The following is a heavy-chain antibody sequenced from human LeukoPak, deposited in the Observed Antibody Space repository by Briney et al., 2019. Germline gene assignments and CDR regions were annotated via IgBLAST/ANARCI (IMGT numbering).Heavy chain of an antibody. D-gene: IGHD6-19*01. CDR3: ARVAAEDYYYMDV. J-gene: IGHJ6*03. CDR2: IYHSGST. V-gene: IGHV4-4*02. Sequence: SETLSLTCAVSGVSISSSNWWNWVRQPPGKGLEWIGEIYHSGSTNYNPSLKSRVTISVDKSKNQFSLKLSSVTAADTAVYYCARVAAEDYYYMDVWGKGTTVTVSS. CDR1: GVSISSSNW.